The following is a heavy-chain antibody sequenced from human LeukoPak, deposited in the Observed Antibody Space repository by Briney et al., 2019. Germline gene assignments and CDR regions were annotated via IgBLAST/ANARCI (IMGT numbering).Heavy chain of an antibody. Sequence: SETLSLTCTVSGGSISSSSYYWGWIRQPPGKGLEWIGYIYYSGSTYYNPSLKSRVTISVDTSKNQFSLKLSSVTAADTAVYYCARGDPTGTFDHWGQGTLVTVSS. CDR3: ARGDPTGTFDH. J-gene: IGHJ4*02. CDR1: GGSISSSSYY. D-gene: IGHD1-1*01. V-gene: IGHV4-31*03. CDR2: IYYSGST.